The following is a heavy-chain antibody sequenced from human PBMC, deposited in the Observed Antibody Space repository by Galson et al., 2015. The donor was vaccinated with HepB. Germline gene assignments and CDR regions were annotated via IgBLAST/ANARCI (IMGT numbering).Heavy chain of an antibody. J-gene: IGHJ6*02. D-gene: IGHD3-10*01. CDR1: GYTFTGYY. Sequence: SVKVSCKASGYTFTGYYMHWVRQAPGQGLEWMGWINPNSGGTNYAQKFQGWVTMTRDTSISTAYMELSRLRPDDTAVYYCARGMGFGELLFLYYYGMDVWGQGTTVTVSS. V-gene: IGHV1-2*04. CDR3: ARGMGFGELLFLYYYGMDV. CDR2: INPNSGGT.